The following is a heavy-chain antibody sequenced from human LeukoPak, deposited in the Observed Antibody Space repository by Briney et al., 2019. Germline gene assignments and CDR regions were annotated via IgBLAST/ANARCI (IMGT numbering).Heavy chain of an antibody. CDR2: FYPSDSDT. Sequence: GESLKISCMGSGYSFTNYWIGWVRQVPGSGLEWMGVFYPSDSDTRYSPSFQGQVTISADKSIDTAYLQWSSLKASDTAMYYCARQRDSGFDFDSWGQGTLVTVSS. CDR3: ARQRDSGFDFDS. J-gene: IGHJ4*02. CDR1: GYSFTNYW. D-gene: IGHD5-12*01. V-gene: IGHV5-51*01.